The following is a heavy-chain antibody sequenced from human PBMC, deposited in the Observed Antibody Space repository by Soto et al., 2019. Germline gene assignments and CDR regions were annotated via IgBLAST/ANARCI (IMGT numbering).Heavy chain of an antibody. J-gene: IGHJ4*02. D-gene: IGHD6-6*01. CDR1: GGSLSGFP. CDR3: ARVGGVAARTFDY. Sequence: SETLSLTCSVSGGSLSGFPWSWIRQPPGKGLEWIGYIYYSGSTDYNPSLKGRVTISVDTSKNQFSLKLRSVTAADTAVYYCARVGGVAARTFDYWGQGTLVTVSS. CDR2: IYYSGST. V-gene: IGHV4-59*01.